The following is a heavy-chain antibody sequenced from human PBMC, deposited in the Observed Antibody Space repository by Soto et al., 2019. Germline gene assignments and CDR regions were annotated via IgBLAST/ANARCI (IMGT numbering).Heavy chain of an antibody. V-gene: IGHV3-23*01. D-gene: IGHD2-8*01. J-gene: IGHJ4*02. CDR2: ISGSGGST. CDR3: AKPLPYIVLMVYELAFDY. Sequence: GGSLRLSCAASGFTVSSNYMSWVRQAPGKGLEWVSAISGSGGSTYYADSVKGRFTISRDNSKNTLYLQMNSRRAEDTAVYYCAKPLPYIVLMVYELAFDYWGQGTLVTVSS. CDR1: GFTVSSNY.